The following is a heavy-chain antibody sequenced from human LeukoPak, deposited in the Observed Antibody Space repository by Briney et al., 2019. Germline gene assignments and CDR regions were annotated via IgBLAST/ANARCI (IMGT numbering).Heavy chain of an antibody. CDR2: ISSSGSIR. V-gene: IGHV3-48*03. D-gene: IGHD3-10*01. Sequence: QPGGSLRLSCAASGFTFSSYEMNWVRQAPGKWLEWVAYISSSGSIRYYADSVKGRFTISGDNAKNSMYLQMNSLRAEDTAVYYCERTPPRNRYGSEFDYWGQGTLVTVSS. CDR1: GFTFSSYE. CDR3: ERTPPRNRYGSEFDY. J-gene: IGHJ4*02.